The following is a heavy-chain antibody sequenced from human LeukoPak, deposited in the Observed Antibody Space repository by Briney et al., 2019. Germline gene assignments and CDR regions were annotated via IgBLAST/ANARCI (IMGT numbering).Heavy chain of an antibody. J-gene: IGHJ6*03. D-gene: IGHD3-22*01. CDR2: ISSSGSTI. Sequence: GGSLRLSCAASGFTFSDYYMSWIRQAPGKGLEWVSYISSSGSTIYYADSVKGRFTISRDNAKNSLYLQMNSLRAEDTAVYYCARERRDYDSSGYYMSPYYYYMDVWGKGTTVTISS. CDR3: ARERRDYDSSGYYMSPYYYYMDV. CDR1: GFTFSDYY. V-gene: IGHV3-11*01.